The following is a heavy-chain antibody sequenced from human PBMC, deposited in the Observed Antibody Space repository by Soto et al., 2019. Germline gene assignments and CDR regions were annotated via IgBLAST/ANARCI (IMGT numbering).Heavy chain of an antibody. V-gene: IGHV5-51*01. Sequence: GASLKISCKGSGYSFTSYWIGWVRQMPGKGLEWMGIIYPGDSDTRYSPSFQGQVTISADKSISTAYLQWSSLKASDTAMYYCARMGRGLSVDPYYYYGMDVWGQGTTVTVAS. CDR3: ARMGRGLSVDPYYYYGMDV. CDR1: GYSFTSYW. J-gene: IGHJ6*02. CDR2: IYPGDSDT. D-gene: IGHD3-10*01.